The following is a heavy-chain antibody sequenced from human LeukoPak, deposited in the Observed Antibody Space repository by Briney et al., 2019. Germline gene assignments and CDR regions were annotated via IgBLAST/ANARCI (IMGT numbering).Heavy chain of an antibody. V-gene: IGHV4-34*01. CDR2: INHSGST. J-gene: IGHJ4*02. CDR3: ARPNTAMVPYYFDY. Sequence: SETLSLTCAVYGGSFSGYYWSWIRQPPGKGLEWIGEINHSGSTNYNPSLKSRVIIPVDTSKNQFSLKLCSVTAADTAVYYCARPNTAMVPYYFDYWGQRTLVTVSS. CDR1: GGSFSGYY. D-gene: IGHD5-18*01.